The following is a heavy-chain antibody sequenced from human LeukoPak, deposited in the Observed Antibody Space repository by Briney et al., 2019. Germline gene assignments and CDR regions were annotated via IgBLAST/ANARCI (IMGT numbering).Heavy chain of an antibody. CDR3: ARDGGIYGFDY. Sequence: GRSLRLSCAASGFTFRSYWMHWVRQAPGKGLVWVARINGDESTANHADSVKGRFTISRDNAKNTLYLQMNSLSAEDTAVYYCARDGGIYGFDYWGQGTLVTVSS. D-gene: IGHD1-26*01. V-gene: IGHV3-74*01. CDR2: INGDESTA. J-gene: IGHJ4*02. CDR1: GFTFRSYW.